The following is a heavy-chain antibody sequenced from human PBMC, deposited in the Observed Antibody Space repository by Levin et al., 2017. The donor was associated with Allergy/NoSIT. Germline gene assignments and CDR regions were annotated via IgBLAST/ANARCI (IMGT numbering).Heavy chain of an antibody. Sequence: SLPLSFSSFLFSFFVVWFIWVRQAPWPFLSFLFLLPLPRACAPPDYAEPVKGRFTISRDDSKNTLFLQLNSLKREDTALYHCTTDNPLCGDYVAGGDYWGQGIPLTVSS. CDR2: LPLPRACAPP. CDR3: TTDNPLCGDYVAGGDY. D-gene: IGHD2-21*01. J-gene: IGHJ4*02. CDR1: LFSFFVVW. V-gene: IGHV3-15*01.